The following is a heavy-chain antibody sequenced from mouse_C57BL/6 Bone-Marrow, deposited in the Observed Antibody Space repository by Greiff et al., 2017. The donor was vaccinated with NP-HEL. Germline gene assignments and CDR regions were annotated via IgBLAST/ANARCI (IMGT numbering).Heavy chain of an antibody. D-gene: IGHD4-1*01. Sequence: EVKLVESGGGLVKPGGSLKLSCAASGFTFSDYGMHWVRQAPEQGLEWVAYISSGSSTIYYASTVKGRFTISRNNAKNTLFLQMTSLGSEDTAMYYSARHDWDDYWGQGTTLTVSS. CDR3: ARHDWDDY. V-gene: IGHV5-17*01. CDR2: ISSGSSTI. CDR1: GFTFSDYG. J-gene: IGHJ2*01.